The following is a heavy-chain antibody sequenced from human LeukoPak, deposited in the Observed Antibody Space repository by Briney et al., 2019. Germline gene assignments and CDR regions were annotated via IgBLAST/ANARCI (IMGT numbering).Heavy chain of an antibody. CDR1: GYSFTNYW. Sequence: GESLKISCKGSGYSFTNYWIGWVRQMPGKGLEWMGSIYPGDSDTRYSPSFQGQVTISADKSINTAYLQWSSLKASDIAMYYCARRSGSYSAPYSVWGQGTLVTVSS. CDR2: IYPGDSDT. J-gene: IGHJ4*02. V-gene: IGHV5-51*01. CDR3: ARRSGSYSAPYSV. D-gene: IGHD1-26*01.